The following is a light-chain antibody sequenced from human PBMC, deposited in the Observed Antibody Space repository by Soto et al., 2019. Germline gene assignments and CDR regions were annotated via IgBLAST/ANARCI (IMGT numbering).Light chain of an antibody. V-gene: IGLV2-11*01. CDR2: DVN. Sequence: QSALTQPRSVSGSPGQSITISCTGTSNDVCGYNYVSWYQQHPGKAPKLLIYDVNKRPSRVPDRFSGSKSGNTASLTISGLQAEDEADYHCCSYAGSYTFVIFGGGTQLTVL. CDR1: SNDVCGYNY. CDR3: CSYAGSYTFVI. J-gene: IGLJ2*01.